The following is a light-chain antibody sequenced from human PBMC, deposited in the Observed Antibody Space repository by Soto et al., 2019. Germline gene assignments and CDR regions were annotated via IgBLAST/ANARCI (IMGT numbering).Light chain of an antibody. V-gene: IGKV1-39*01. Sequence: DIQMTQSPSSLSASVGDRVTITCRASQSINTYLNWYQQKPGKAPKFLIHAASSLQSGVPSRFSGSGSGTFFTLTIRSLQPEDVATYYCQQSYNTHPFTFGQGTRLEIK. CDR1: QSINTY. CDR3: QQSYNTHPFT. CDR2: AAS. J-gene: IGKJ5*01.